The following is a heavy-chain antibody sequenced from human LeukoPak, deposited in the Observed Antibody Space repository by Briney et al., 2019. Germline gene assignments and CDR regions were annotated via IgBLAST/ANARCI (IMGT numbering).Heavy chain of an antibody. CDR1: GFTFSDYY. Sequence: GGPLRLSCAASGFTFSDYYMSWIRQAPGKGLEWVSYISSSGTTIYYADSVKGRFTISRDNAKNSLYLQMNSLRAEDTAVYYCARRTVTRDWYFDLWGRGTLVTVSS. V-gene: IGHV3-11*01. J-gene: IGHJ2*01. CDR3: ARRTVTRDWYFDL. D-gene: IGHD4-17*01. CDR2: ISSSGTTI.